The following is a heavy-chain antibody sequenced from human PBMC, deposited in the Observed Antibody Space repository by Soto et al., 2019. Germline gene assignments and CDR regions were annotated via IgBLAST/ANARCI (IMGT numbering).Heavy chain of an antibody. V-gene: IGHV4-59*08. J-gene: IGHJ4*02. CDR1: GGSMISYY. CDR3: ARATGYYDSSGYYFDY. CDR2: IYYAGST. D-gene: IGHD3-22*01. Sequence: PSETLSLTCTVSGGSMISYYWSWIRQHPGRGLEWIGFIYYAGSTKYNPSLNSRVTISVDTSKNQFSLTVTSVTAADTAVYYCARATGYYDSSGYYFDYWGQGTLVTVSS.